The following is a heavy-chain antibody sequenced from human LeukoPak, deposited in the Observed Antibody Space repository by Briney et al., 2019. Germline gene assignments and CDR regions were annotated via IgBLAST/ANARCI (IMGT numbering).Heavy chain of an antibody. J-gene: IGHJ6*03. Sequence: SETLSLTCTVSGGSISSYYWSWIRQPPGKGLEWIGYIYYSGSTNYNTSLKSRVTISVDTSKNQFSLKLSSVTAADTAVYYCARDSDIVVVPAYYYYYMDVWGKGTTVTVSS. CDR2: IYYSGST. V-gene: IGHV4-59*12. D-gene: IGHD2-2*01. CDR1: GGSISSYY. CDR3: ARDSDIVVVPAYYYYYMDV.